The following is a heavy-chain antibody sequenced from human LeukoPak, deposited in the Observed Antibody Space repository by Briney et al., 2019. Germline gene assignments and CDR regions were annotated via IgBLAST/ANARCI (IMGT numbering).Heavy chain of an antibody. Sequence: SGATLVNPTQTLTLTCTFSGFSLSTSGMGVGWISQPPGNALEWLALIYWNDDKRYSPSLKSRLTITKDTSKNQVVLTMTNMDPVDTATYYCAHRAYSNYRLLYNWFDPWGQGTLVTISS. J-gene: IGHJ5*02. CDR2: IYWNDDK. D-gene: IGHD4-11*01. CDR3: AHRAYSNYRLLYNWFDP. CDR1: GFSLSTSGMG. V-gene: IGHV2-5*01.